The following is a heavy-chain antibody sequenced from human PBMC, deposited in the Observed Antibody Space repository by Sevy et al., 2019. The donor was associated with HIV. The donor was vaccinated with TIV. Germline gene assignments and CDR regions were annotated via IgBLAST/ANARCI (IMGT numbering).Heavy chain of an antibody. V-gene: IGHV3-23*01. J-gene: IGHJ4*02. D-gene: IGHD6-19*01. CDR3: AKGDSSGWHGHFDY. Sequence: GGSLRLSCAASGFTFSRCAMNWVRQAPGKGLEWVSDISASGGGTNYADSGKGRFTISRDNSKNTLYLQMNSLRAEDTAVYYCAKGDSSGWHGHFDYWGQGTLVTVSS. CDR1: GFTFSRCA. CDR2: ISASGGGT.